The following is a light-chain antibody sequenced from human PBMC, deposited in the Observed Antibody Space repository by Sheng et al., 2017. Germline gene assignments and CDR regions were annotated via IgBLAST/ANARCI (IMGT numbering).Light chain of an antibody. V-gene: IGLV2-14*03. CDR1: INDVGGHNY. J-gene: IGLJ2*01. CDR2: DVS. CDR3: SSHSSSSTVI. Sequence: QSVLTQPASVSGSPGQSITISCTGTINDVGGHNYVSWYQQHPNKAPKLIIYDVSNRPSGVSDRFSGSKSGNTASLTISGLQAEDEADYYCSSHSSSSTVIFGGGTKLTVL.